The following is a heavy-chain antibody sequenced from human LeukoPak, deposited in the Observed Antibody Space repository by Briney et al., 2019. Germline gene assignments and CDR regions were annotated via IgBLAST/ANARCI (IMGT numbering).Heavy chain of an antibody. Sequence: SVKVSCKASGGTFSSYAISWVRQAPGQGLEWMGRIIPILGIANYAQKFQGRVTITADKTTSTAYMELSSLRSEDTAVYYCAREAIRLRLGELSLLGYFDYWGQGTLVTVSS. CDR2: IIPILGIA. CDR1: GGTFSSYA. D-gene: IGHD3-16*02. V-gene: IGHV1-69*04. CDR3: AREAIRLRLGELSLLGYFDY. J-gene: IGHJ4*02.